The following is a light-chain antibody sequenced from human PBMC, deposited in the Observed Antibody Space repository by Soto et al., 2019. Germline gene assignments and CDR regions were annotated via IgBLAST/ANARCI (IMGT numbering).Light chain of an antibody. J-gene: IGKJ5*01. CDR1: QSVSSN. Sequence: EIVMTQSPATLSLSPGERSTLACRASQSVSSNLAWYQQKPGQAPRLLIFGASSRATGIPARFSGSWSGTEFTLTISSLQSEDFAVYYCRQYNNWITFGQGTRLEIK. CDR3: RQYNNWIT. CDR2: GAS. V-gene: IGKV3D-15*01.